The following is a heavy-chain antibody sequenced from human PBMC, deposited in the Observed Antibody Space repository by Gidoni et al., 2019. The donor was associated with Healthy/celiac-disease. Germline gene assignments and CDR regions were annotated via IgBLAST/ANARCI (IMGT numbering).Heavy chain of an antibody. J-gene: IGHJ6*02. CDR3: ARDPAIAAHYYYYGMDV. Sequence: QVQLVQSGAEVKKPGASVKVPCKASGYPFTGSYMHWVRQAPGQGLEWKGWINPNSGGTNYAQKFQGRVTMTRDTSISTAYMELSRLRSDDTAVYYCARDPAIAAHYYYYGMDVWGQGTTVTVSS. CDR1: GYPFTGSY. CDR2: INPNSGGT. V-gene: IGHV1-2*02. D-gene: IGHD6-6*01.